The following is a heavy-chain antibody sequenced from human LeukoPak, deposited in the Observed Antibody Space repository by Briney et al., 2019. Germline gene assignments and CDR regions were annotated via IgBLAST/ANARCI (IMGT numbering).Heavy chain of an antibody. CDR3: ASPGGGWYYFDY. V-gene: IGHV3-7*01. D-gene: IGHD6-19*01. J-gene: IGHJ4*02. Sequence: GGSLRLSCAASGFTFSSYWMSWVRQAPGKGLERVANIKQDGSEKYYVDSVKGRFTISRDNAKNSLYLQMNSLRAEDTAVYYCASPGGGWYYFDYWGQGTLVTVSS. CDR2: IKQDGSEK. CDR1: GFTFSSYW.